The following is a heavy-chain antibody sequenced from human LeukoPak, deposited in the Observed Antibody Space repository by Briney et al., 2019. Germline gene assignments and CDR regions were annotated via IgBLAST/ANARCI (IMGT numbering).Heavy chain of an antibody. CDR3: ARGHSSSWYYFDY. D-gene: IGHD6-13*01. CDR2: ISSSSSYI. CDR1: GFTFSSYS. J-gene: IGHJ4*02. Sequence: GGSLRLSCAASGFTFSSYSMNWVRQAPGKGLEWVSSISSSSSYIYYADSVKGRFTISRDNARNSLYLQMNSLRAEDTAVYYCARGHSSSWYYFDYWGQGTLVTVSS. V-gene: IGHV3-21*01.